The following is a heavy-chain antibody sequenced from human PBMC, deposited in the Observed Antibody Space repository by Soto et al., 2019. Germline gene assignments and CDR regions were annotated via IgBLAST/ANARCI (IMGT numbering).Heavy chain of an antibody. CDR3: ARTGLYDYGDYYMDV. CDR1: GGSISSYY. CDR2: IYYSGST. Sequence: SETLSLTCTVSGGSISSYYWSWIRQPPGKGLEWIGYIYYSGSTNYNPSLKSRVTISVDTSKNQFSLKLSSVTAADTAVYYCARTGLYDYGDYYMDVWGKGTTVTVSS. V-gene: IGHV4-59*01. D-gene: IGHD4-17*01. J-gene: IGHJ6*03.